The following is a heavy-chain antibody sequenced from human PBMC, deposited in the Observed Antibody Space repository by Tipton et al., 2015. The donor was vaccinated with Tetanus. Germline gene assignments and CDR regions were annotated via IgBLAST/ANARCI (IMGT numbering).Heavy chain of an antibody. CDR1: GGSIRSEDYS. J-gene: IGHJ4*02. Sequence: LRLSCTVSGGSIRSEDYSWNWIRQPPGKGLEWLAYISYSGRTNSNYPLKSRITISQDTTKNQFSLKLTSVTAADTAVYYCAGANNEFPKKGPFDYWGQGVLVIVSS. V-gene: IGHV4-61*08. CDR2: ISYSGRT. D-gene: IGHD1-1*01. CDR3: AGANNEFPKKGPFDY.